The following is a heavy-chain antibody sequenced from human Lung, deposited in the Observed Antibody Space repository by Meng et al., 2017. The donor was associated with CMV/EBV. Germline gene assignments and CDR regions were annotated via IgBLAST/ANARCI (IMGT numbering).Heavy chain of an antibody. CDR1: GYTFTDYY. CDR2: VDPEDGET. V-gene: IGHV1-69-2*01. J-gene: IGHJ4*02. Sequence: ISGKVSGYTFTDYYMHWVQQAPGKGLEWMGLVDPEDGETIYAEKFQGRVTITADTSTDTAYMELSSLRSEDTAVYYCATSSSYYFDYWGQGTLVTVSS. CDR3: ATSSSYYFDY. D-gene: IGHD6-6*01.